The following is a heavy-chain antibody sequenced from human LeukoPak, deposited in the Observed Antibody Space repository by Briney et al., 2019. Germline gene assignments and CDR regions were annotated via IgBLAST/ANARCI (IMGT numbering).Heavy chain of an antibody. CDR1: GYTRTELS. Sequence: GASVKVSCKVSGYTRTELSMHWVRQAPGKGLEWMAGFDPEDGETIYAQKFQGRVTMTEDTSTDTAYMEVSRLRSEDTDVYYCATFNDEFDYWGQGTLVTVSS. V-gene: IGHV1-24*01. D-gene: IGHD1-1*01. J-gene: IGHJ4*02. CDR2: FDPEDGET. CDR3: ATFNDEFDY.